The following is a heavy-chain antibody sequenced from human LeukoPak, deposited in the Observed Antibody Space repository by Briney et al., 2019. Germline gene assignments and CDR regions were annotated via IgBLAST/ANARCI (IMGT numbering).Heavy chain of an antibody. CDR1: GGSISSSSYY. D-gene: IGHD3-3*01. CDR2: IYYSGST. Sequence: SETLSLTCTVSGGSISSSSYYWGWIRQPPGKGLEWIGSIYYSGSTYYNPSLKSRVTISVDTSKNQFSLKLSSVTAADTAVYYCARGSLGITIFGVVIPNNEPLYFQHWGQGTLVTVSS. V-gene: IGHV4-39*07. J-gene: IGHJ1*01. CDR3: ARGSLGITIFGVVIPNNEPLYFQH.